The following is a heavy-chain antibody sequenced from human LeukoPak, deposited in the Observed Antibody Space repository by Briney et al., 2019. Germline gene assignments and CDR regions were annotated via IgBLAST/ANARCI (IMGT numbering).Heavy chain of an antibody. J-gene: IGHJ4*02. CDR3: AREIFSSDYTSCFDY. CDR2: ISSSSSTI. D-gene: IGHD4-11*01. V-gene: IGHV3-48*04. CDR1: GFTFNTCT. Sequence: GESLRLSCAASGFTFNTCTMNWVRQAPGKGLEWFSSISSSSSTIYYADSVKGRFTISRDNARNSLYLQMNSLRAEDTAIYYCAREIFSSDYTSCFDYWGQGTLVTVSS.